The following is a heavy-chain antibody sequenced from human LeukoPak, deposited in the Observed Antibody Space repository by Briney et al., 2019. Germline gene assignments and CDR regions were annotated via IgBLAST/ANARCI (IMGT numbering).Heavy chain of an antibody. V-gene: IGHV1-8*01. CDR1: GYTFTSYD. D-gene: IGHD6-13*01. CDR3: ARGWYSSSWFGY. Sequence: ASVKVSCKASGYTFTSYDINWMRQATGQGLEWMGWMNPNSGNTGYAQKFQGRVTMTRNTSISTAYMELSSLRSEDTAVYYCARGWYSSSWFGYWGQGTLVTVSS. CDR2: MNPNSGNT. J-gene: IGHJ4*02.